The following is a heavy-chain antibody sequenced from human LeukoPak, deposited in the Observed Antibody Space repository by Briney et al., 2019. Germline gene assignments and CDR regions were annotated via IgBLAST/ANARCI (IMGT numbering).Heavy chain of an antibody. CDR1: GFIFSNHF. CDR3: VKDLTGTWSFDY. Sequence: GGSLRLSCSTSGFIFSNHFMHWVRQAPGKGLEYVSSIGPNGASTLYADSVKDRFTISRDNSRNALYVQLTSLRLEDTALYYCVKDLTGTWSFDYWGQGTLVAVSS. CDR2: IGPNGAST. D-gene: IGHD3-9*01. V-gene: IGHV3-64*05. J-gene: IGHJ4*02.